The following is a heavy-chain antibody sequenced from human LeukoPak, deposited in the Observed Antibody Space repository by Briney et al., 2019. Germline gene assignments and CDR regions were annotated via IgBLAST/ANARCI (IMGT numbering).Heavy chain of an antibody. J-gene: IGHJ4*02. CDR3: ARLYCSSTSCMGGFDY. V-gene: IGHV5-51*01. CDR1: GYSFTSYW. Sequence: GESRKISCKGSGYSFTSYWIGWVRQMPGKGLEWMGIIYPGGSDTRYSPSFQGQVTISADKSISTAYLQWSSLKASETAMYYCARLYCSSTSCMGGFDYWGQGTLVTVSS. D-gene: IGHD2-2*01. CDR2: IYPGGSDT.